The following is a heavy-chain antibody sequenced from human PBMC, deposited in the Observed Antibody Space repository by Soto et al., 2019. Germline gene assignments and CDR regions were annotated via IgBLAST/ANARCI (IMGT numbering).Heavy chain of an antibody. Sequence: GGSLRLSCAASGFTCSSYSMNWVRQAPGKGLEWVSSISSSSSYIYYADSVKGRFTISRDNAKNSLYLQMNSLRAEDTAVYYCARALALYGDYSNWFDPWGQGTLVTVSS. D-gene: IGHD4-17*01. CDR2: ISSSSSYI. CDR3: ARALALYGDYSNWFDP. V-gene: IGHV3-21*01. CDR1: GFTCSSYS. J-gene: IGHJ5*02.